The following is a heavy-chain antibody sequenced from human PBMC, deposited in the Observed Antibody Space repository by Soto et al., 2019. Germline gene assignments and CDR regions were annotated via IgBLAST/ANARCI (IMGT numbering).Heavy chain of an antibody. CDR2: ISSTSNTI. CDR3: ARDRGCSGGICYRDLGY. J-gene: IGHJ4*02. CDR1: GFTFSTYS. V-gene: IGHV3-48*01. Sequence: GESLKISCAASGFTFSTYSMSWVRQAPGKGLEWVSYISSTSNTIYYADSVKGRFTISRDNAKNSLYLHMNSLSAEDTAVYYCARDRGCSGGICYRDLGYWGQGTLVTVSS. D-gene: IGHD2-15*01.